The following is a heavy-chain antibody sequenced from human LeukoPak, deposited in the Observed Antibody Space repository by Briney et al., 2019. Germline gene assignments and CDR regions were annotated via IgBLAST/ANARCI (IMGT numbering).Heavy chain of an antibody. D-gene: IGHD3-9*01. V-gene: IGHV3-23*01. CDR2: ISGSGGST. J-gene: IGHJ6*03. CDR3: AKDGGEYYDILTGYYPRLYYMDV. CDR1: GFTFSSYG. Sequence: GRSRRLSCAASGFTFSSYGMHWVRQAPGKGLEWVSAISGSGGSTYYADSVKGRFTISRDNSKNTLYLQMNSLRAEDTAVYYCAKDGGEYYDILTGYYPRLYYMDVWGKGTTVTISS.